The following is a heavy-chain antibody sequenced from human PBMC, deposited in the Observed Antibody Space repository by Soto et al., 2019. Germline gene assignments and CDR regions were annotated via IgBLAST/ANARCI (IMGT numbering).Heavy chain of an antibody. CDR1: GYSFTSYW. CDR3: ARQGYSSSSRAFYYYYGMDV. V-gene: IGHV5-10-1*01. J-gene: IGHJ6*02. D-gene: IGHD6-6*01. Sequence: GESLKISCNGSGYSFTSYWISWVRQMPGKGLEWMGRIDPSDSYTNYSPSFQGHVTISADKSISTAYLQWSSLKASDTAMYYCARQGYSSSSRAFYYYYGMDVWGQGTTVTVSS. CDR2: IDPSDSYT.